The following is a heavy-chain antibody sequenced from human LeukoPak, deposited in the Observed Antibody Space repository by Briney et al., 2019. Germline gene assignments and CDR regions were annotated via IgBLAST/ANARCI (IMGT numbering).Heavy chain of an antibody. Sequence: GESLKISCKGSGYSFTSYWIGWVRQMPGKGLEWMGIIYPGDSDTRYSPSFQGQVTISADKSISTAYLQWSSLKASDTAMCYCARRTHTYYYDSSGYLEDYYFDYWGQGTLVTVSS. J-gene: IGHJ4*02. CDR3: ARRTHTYYYDSSGYLEDYYFDY. V-gene: IGHV5-51*01. CDR1: GYSFTSYW. D-gene: IGHD3-22*01. CDR2: IYPGDSDT.